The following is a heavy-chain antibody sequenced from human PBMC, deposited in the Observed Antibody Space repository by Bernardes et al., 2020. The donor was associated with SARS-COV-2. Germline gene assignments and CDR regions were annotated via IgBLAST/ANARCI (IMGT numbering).Heavy chain of an antibody. J-gene: IGHJ3*02. CDR2: IIPILGIA. Sequence: SVKVSCKASGGTFSSYAISWVRQAPGQGLEWMGRIIPILGIANYAQKFQGRVTITADKSTSTAYMELSSLRSADTAVYYCARYDDRDAFDIWGQGTMVTVSS. CDR1: GGTFSSYA. V-gene: IGHV1-69*04. CDR3: ARYDDRDAFDI. D-gene: IGHD1-1*01.